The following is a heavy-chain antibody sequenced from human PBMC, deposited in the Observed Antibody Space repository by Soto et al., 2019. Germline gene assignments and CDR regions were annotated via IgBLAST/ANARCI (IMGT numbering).Heavy chain of an antibody. V-gene: IGHV4-59*01. CDR2: IYYSGST. CDR3: ARAGPKMSPVFDDSSRYPYFPLDP. Sequence: PSETLSLTCTVSGGSISSYYWSWIRQPPGKGLEWIGYIYYSGSTNYNPSLKSRVTISVDTSKNQFSLKLSSVTAADTAVYYCARAGPKMSPVFDDSSRYPYFPLDPWSQETLVTVSS. CDR1: GGSISSYY. D-gene: IGHD3-22*01. J-gene: IGHJ5*02.